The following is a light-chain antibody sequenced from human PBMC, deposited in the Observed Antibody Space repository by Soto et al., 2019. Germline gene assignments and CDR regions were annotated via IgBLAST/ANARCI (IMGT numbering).Light chain of an antibody. CDR2: DTS. CDR1: TGAVTSGHY. Sequence: QAVVTQEPSLTVSPGGTVTLTCGSSTGAVTSGHYPYWFQQKPGQAPRTLIYDTSNKPSWTPARFSGSLLVGKAALTLSGAQPEDAAEYYCLLYYSGARYYVFGTGTKVTVL. J-gene: IGLJ1*01. V-gene: IGLV7-46*01. CDR3: LLYYSGARYYV.